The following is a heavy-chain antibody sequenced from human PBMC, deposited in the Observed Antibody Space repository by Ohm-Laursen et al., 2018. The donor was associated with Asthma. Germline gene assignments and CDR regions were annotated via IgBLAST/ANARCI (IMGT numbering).Heavy chain of an antibody. D-gene: IGHD3-22*01. CDR1: GFTFSDHY. CDR2: IYYSGLT. Sequence: LSCAASGFTFSDHYMSWIRQHPGKGLEWIGYIYYSGLTYSNPSLRSRVIISVDTSKNQFSPNLTSVTAADTAVYYCARGSFYYESTGYYFFDHWGQGALVTVSS. CDR3: ARGSFYYESTGYYFFDH. J-gene: IGHJ4*02. V-gene: IGHV4-31*02.